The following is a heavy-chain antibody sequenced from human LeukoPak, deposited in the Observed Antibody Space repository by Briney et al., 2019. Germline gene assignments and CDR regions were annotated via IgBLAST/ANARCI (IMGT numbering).Heavy chain of an antibody. CDR3: AKGRISVAGTLDP. V-gene: IGHV3-30*02. Sequence: GGSLRLSCAASGFTFSSYGMNWVRQAPGKGLEWVAFIRYDGSNNYYADSVKGRFTISRDNSKNTLYLQMNSLRAEDTAVYYCAKGRISVAGTLDPWGQGTLVTVSS. CDR2: IRYDGSNN. CDR1: GFTFSSYG. D-gene: IGHD6-19*01. J-gene: IGHJ5*02.